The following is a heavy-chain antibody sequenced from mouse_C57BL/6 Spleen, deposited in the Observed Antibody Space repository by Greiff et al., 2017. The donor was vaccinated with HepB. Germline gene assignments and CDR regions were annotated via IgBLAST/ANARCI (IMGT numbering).Heavy chain of an antibody. CDR2: IDPANGNT. Sequence: EVQLQQSVAELVRPGASVKLSCTASGFNFKNTYMHWVKQRPEQGLEWIGRIDPANGNTKYAPKFQGKATITADTSSNTAYLQLSSLTSEDTAIYYGARGFGYQSSYWYFDVWGTGTTVTVSS. D-gene: IGHD2-2*01. CDR3: ARGFGYQSSYWYFDV. CDR1: GFNFKNTY. J-gene: IGHJ1*03. V-gene: IGHV14-3*01.